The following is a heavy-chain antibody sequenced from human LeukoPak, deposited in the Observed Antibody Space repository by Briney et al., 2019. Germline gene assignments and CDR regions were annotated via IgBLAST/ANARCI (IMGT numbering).Heavy chain of an antibody. J-gene: IGHJ4*02. CDR3: ARQVVAATGPFDY. CDR1: GGSISSSSYY. D-gene: IGHD2-15*01. Sequence: PSETLSLTCTVSGGSISSSSYYWGWIRQPPGKGLEWIGEINHSGSTNYNPSLKSRVTISVDTSKNQFSLKLSSVTAADTAVYYCARQVVAATGPFDYWGQGTLVTVSS. V-gene: IGHV4-39*07. CDR2: INHSGST.